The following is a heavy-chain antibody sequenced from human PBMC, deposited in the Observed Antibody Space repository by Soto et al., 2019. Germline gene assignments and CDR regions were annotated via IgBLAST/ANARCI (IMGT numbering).Heavy chain of an antibody. D-gene: IGHD2-15*01. CDR2: ISYDGSNK. J-gene: IGHJ6*02. Sequence: QVQLVESGGGVVQPGRSLRLSCAASGFTFSSYAMHWVRLAPGKGLEWVAVISYDGSNKYYADSVKGRFTISRDNSKNTLYLQMNSLRAEDTAVYYCARDLVVVVAARYYYYGMDVWGQGTTVTVSS. CDR1: GFTFSSYA. CDR3: ARDLVVVVAARYYYYGMDV. V-gene: IGHV3-30-3*01.